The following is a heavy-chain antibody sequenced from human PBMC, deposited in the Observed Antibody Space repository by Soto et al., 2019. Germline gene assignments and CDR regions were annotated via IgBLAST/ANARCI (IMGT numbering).Heavy chain of an antibody. Sequence: ASVKVSCKASGYTFSNFGLSWVRQAPGQGLEWMGWISPSNGQTIYAQNFHGRVTVTTDTSTATAHMELRSLISDDTAVYYCARVIMIFGVANLGSYFDYWGQGTRVTVS. CDR2: ISPSNGQT. V-gene: IGHV1-18*01. CDR1: GYTFSNFG. CDR3: ARVIMIFGVANLGSYFDY. J-gene: IGHJ4*02. D-gene: IGHD3-3*01.